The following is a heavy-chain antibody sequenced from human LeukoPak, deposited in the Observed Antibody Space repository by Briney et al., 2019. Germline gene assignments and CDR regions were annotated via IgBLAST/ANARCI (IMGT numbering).Heavy chain of an antibody. D-gene: IGHD2-21*01. J-gene: IGHJ4*02. CDR1: GFTFRSHA. CDR2: IYENGGTT. V-gene: IGHV3-23*01. CDR3: AKDFRIGYSAHFDY. Sequence: GGSLRLSCVGSGFTFRSHAMSWVRLAPEKGLEFVSGIYENGGTTYYADSVKGRFSISRDNSKNTLYLQMDSLRGEDTAVYYCAKDFRIGYSAHFDYWGQGALVTVSS.